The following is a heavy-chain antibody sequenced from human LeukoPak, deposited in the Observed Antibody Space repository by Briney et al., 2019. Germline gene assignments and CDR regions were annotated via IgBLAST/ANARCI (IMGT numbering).Heavy chain of an antibody. D-gene: IGHD1-26*01. Sequence: SQTLSLTCAISGDSVSTNSAAWNWIRQSPSRGPEWLGRTYYRSKWYNDYAVSVKSRITINPDTSKNQFSLKLSSVTAADTAAYYCARDWEQQGRGNWFDPWGQGTLVTVSS. V-gene: IGHV6-1*01. J-gene: IGHJ5*02. CDR2: TYYRSKWYN. CDR3: ARDWEQQGRGNWFDP. CDR1: GDSVSTNSAA.